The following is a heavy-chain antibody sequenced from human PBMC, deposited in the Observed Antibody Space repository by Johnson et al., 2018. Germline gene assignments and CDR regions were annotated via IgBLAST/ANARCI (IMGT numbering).Heavy chain of an antibody. CDR3: GKEQAAGSYYYYGMDV. D-gene: IGHD6-13*01. V-gene: IGHV3-30*18. Sequence: QVQLVESGGGVVQPGRSLRLSCAASGFTFSSYGMHWVRQAPGKGLEWVAVISYDGSNNYYADSVKGRFTISRDNSKNTLYLQMNSTRAEDTAVYYCGKEQAAGSYYYYGMDVWGQGTTVTVSS. J-gene: IGHJ6*02. CDR1: GFTFSSYG. CDR2: ISYDGSNN.